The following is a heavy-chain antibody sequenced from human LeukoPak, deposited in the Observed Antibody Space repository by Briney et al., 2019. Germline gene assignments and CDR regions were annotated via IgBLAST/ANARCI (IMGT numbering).Heavy chain of an antibody. CDR3: ARDRGYQLLDYYYYYMDV. J-gene: IGHJ6*03. Sequence: GGSLRLSCAASGFTFSSYAIHWVRQAPGKGLEYVSAISTNGDRTYYGNSVKGRFTISRDNSKNTVYLQMDSLRAEDMAVYYCARDRGYQLLDYYYYYMDVWGKGTTVTVSS. D-gene: IGHD2-2*01. CDR1: GFTFSSYA. CDR2: ISTNGDRT. V-gene: IGHV3-64*01.